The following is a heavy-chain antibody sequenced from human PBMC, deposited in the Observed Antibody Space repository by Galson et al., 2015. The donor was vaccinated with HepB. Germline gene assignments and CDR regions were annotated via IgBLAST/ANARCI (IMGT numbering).Heavy chain of an antibody. J-gene: IGHJ6*02. D-gene: IGHD3-22*01. CDR2: ISHDGGNR. Sequence: SLRLSCAASGFTFSDYAMHWVRQAPGKGLEWVAVISHDGGNRYYADSVRGRLTMSRDNPENTLYLQTNSLRPEDTAVYYCARGPPYYYESSGYDLPNFYYYGMDVWGQGTTVTVSS. CDR3: ARGPPYYYESSGYDLPNFYYYGMDV. V-gene: IGHV3-30-3*01. CDR1: GFTFSDYA.